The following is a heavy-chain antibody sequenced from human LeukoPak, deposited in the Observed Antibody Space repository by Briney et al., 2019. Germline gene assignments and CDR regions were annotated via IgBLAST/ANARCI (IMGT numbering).Heavy chain of an antibody. D-gene: IGHD4/OR15-4a*01. V-gene: IGHV3-11*04. CDR3: ARRAGAYSHPYDY. J-gene: IGHJ4*02. Sequence: NPGGSLRLSCAASGFTFSDYYMSWIRQAPGKGLEWVSYISSSGSTIYYADSVKGRFTISRDNAKNSLYLQMNSLRAEGTAVYYCARRAGAYSHPYDYWGQGTLVTVSS. CDR2: ISSSGSTI. CDR1: GFTFSDYY.